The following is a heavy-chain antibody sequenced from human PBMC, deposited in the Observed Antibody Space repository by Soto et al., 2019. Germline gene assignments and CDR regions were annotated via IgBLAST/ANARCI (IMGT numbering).Heavy chain of an antibody. CDR2: ISGSGGST. J-gene: IGHJ4*02. D-gene: IGHD1-1*01. Sequence: GESLKISCAASGFTFSSYAMSWVRQAPGKGLEWVSAISGSGGSTYYADSVKGRFTISRDNSKNTLYLQMNSLRAEDTAVYYCANFRTRRTEGHFDYWGQGTLVTVSS. V-gene: IGHV3-23*01. CDR3: ANFRTRRTEGHFDY. CDR1: GFTFSSYA.